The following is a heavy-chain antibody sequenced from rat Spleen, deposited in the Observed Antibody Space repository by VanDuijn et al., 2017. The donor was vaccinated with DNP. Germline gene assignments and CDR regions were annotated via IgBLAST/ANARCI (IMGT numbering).Heavy chain of an antibody. Sequence: EVQLVESGGGLVQPGRSMKLSCAASGFTFSNYGMHWIRQAPTKGLEWVASISPSGGSTYYRDSLKGRFTISRDNAKNTQYLQMDSLRSEDTATYYCARGENNYIYWYFDFWGPGTTVTVSS. CDR3: ARGENNYIYWYFDF. CDR1: GFTFSNYG. J-gene: IGHJ1*01. D-gene: IGHD1-10*01. CDR2: ISPSGGST. V-gene: IGHV5-19*01.